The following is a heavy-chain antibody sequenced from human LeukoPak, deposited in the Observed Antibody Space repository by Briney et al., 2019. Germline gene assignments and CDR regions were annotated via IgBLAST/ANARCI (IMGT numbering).Heavy chain of an antibody. Sequence: GGSLRLSCAASGFTFSSYGMHWVRQAPGKGLEWVAFIRYDGSNKYYADSVKGRFTISRDNSKNTLYLQMNSLRAEDTAVYYCAKDPDYYDSSDDQSDYWGQGTPVTVSS. D-gene: IGHD3-22*01. CDR2: IRYDGSNK. CDR1: GFTFSSYG. CDR3: AKDPDYYDSSDDQSDY. J-gene: IGHJ4*02. V-gene: IGHV3-30*02.